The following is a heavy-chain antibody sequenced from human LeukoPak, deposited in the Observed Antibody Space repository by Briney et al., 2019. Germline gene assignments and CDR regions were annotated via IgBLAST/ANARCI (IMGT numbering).Heavy chain of an antibody. J-gene: IGHJ4*02. CDR1: GFTFSSYA. D-gene: IGHD3-10*01. CDR2: ISGSGGST. CDR3: AKVTRGVISPGFDY. V-gene: IGHV3-23*01. Sequence: PGGSLRLSCAASGFTFSSYAMSWVRQAPGKGLEWVSAISGSGGSTYYADSVKGRFTISRDNSKNTLYLQMNSLRAEDTAVYCCAKVTRGVISPGFDYWGQGTLVTVSS.